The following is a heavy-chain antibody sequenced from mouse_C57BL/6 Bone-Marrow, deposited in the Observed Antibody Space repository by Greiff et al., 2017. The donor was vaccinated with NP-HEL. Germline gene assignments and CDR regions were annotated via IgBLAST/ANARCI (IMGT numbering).Heavy chain of an antibody. D-gene: IGHD2-1*01. J-gene: IGHJ4*01. Sequence: QVQLQQSGPGLVAPSQSLSITCTVSGFSLTSYGVDWVRQPPGKGLEWLGVIWGGGRTNYNSALMSRLSISKDNSKSQVFLKMNSLPTDDTAMYYCAKRIYYGKGGYAMDYWGQGTSVTVSS. V-gene: IGHV2-9*01. CDR1: GFSLTSYG. CDR3: AKRIYYGKGGYAMDY. CDR2: IWGGGRT.